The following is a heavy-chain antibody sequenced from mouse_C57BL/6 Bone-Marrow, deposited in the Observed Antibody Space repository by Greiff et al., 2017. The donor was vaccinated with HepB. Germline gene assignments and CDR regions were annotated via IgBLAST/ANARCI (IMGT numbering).Heavy chain of an antibody. CDR2: ISDGGSYT. J-gene: IGHJ2*01. D-gene: IGHD1-1*01. Sequence: EVKVVESGGGLVKPGGSLKLSCAASGFTFSSYAMSWVRQTPEKRLEWVATISDGGSYTYYPDNVKGRFTISRDNAKNNLYLQMSHLKSEDTAMYYCARDLRYYGSSHYFDYWGQGTTLTVSS. CDR3: ARDLRYYGSSHYFDY. V-gene: IGHV5-4*01. CDR1: GFTFSSYA.